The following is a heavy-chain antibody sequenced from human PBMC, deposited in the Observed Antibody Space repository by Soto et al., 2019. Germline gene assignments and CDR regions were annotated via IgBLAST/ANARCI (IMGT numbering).Heavy chain of an antibody. CDR1: GGTFTDSS. V-gene: IGHV1-2*02. CDR3: ARDMGGYDVYGPYS. CDR2: INLNSGGT. D-gene: IGHD5-12*01. Sequence: DSVKVSCKASGGTFTDSSMHWVRQAPRQGLEWMGWINLNSGGTYYAQKFHGRVTMTRDTSNGTAYMELNGLTSDDTAMYFCARDMGGYDVYGPYSRGQGTLVTVSS. J-gene: IGHJ4*02.